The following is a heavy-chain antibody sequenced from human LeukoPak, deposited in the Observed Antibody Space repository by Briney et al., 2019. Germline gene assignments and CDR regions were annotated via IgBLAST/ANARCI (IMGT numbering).Heavy chain of an antibody. V-gene: IGHV1-18*01. CDR3: ARAGVAATWARFDP. D-gene: IGHD2-15*01. CDR2: ITAYNGNT. J-gene: IGHJ5*02. Sequence: GASVKLSCQASGYTFTSYGISRVRQAPGQGLEWMGWITAYNGNTNYAQKLQGRVTMTTDTSTSTAYMELRSLRSDDTAVYYCARAGVAATWARFDPWGQGTLVTVSS. CDR1: GYTFTSYG.